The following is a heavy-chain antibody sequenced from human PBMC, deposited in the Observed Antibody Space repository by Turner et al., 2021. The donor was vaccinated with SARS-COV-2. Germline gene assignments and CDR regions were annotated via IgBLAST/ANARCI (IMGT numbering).Heavy chain of an antibody. CDR2: IYYSGSS. CDR3: SSPMDTAIDYYGMDV. Sequence: LQLQVSGPGLGMPSETLSLACTVSCGSIGSSTYYWGWIRRPPGKGLEGIGNIYYSGSSYSNSSLKGRVSITVDTSKSQFSLKLSSVTVGDKAVYFCSSPMDTAIDYYGMDVWGQGTTVTVSS. CDR1: CGSIGSSTYY. J-gene: IGHJ6*02. V-gene: IGHV4-39*01. D-gene: IGHD5-18*01.